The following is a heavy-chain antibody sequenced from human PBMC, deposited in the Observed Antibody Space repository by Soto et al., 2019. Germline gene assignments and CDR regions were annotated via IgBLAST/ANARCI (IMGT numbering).Heavy chain of an antibody. V-gene: IGHV1-18*01. Sequence: QVQLVQSGAEVKKPGASVKVSCKTSGYTFSSYGFSWVRQAPGQGLEWIGWISGYNGNRNYAQRLQGRVTMTTDTATSTAYMELRRLRSDDTAVYYCAREGQLGYWGQGTRVTVSS. J-gene: IGHJ4*02. D-gene: IGHD6-6*01. CDR2: ISGYNGNR. CDR3: AREGQLGY. CDR1: GYTFSSYG.